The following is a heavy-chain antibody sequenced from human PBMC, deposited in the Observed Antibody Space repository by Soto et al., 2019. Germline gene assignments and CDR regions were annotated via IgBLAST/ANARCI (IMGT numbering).Heavy chain of an antibody. CDR1: GGSFGNSA. V-gene: IGHV1-69*13. J-gene: IGHJ5*01. Sequence: RASVKVSCKASGGSFGNSAINWVRQTPGQGLEWLGGFIPVYRTLNYAQKFQGRVTITADESTGTAYMTLSSLASDDTAVYYCATGVIWIGYFTVDSWGQGTRVTVS. CDR3: ATGVIWIGYFTVDS. CDR2: FIPVYRTL. D-gene: IGHD3-3*01.